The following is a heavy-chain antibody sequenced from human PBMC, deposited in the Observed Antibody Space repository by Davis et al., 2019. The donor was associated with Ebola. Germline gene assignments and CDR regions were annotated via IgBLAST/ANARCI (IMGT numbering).Heavy chain of an antibody. V-gene: IGHV3-23*01. CDR2: ISGSGTTT. CDR1: GFTFSYYA. D-gene: IGHD6-19*01. CDR3: VRVSRNIATGWYRFDAFDI. Sequence: GESLKISCAASGFTFSYYAMDWVRQAPGKGLEWVAGISGSGTTTYYADSVKGRFTISRDNSKNTLYLQMNSLRAEDTAIYYCVRVSRNIATGWYRFDAFDIWGQGTLVTVSS. J-gene: IGHJ3*02.